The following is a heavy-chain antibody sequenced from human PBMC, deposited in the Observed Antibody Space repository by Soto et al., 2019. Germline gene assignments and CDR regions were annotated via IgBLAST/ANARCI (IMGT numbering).Heavy chain of an antibody. CDR3: ARGGAATGTFYYYGMDV. D-gene: IGHD6-13*01. J-gene: IGHJ6*02. CDR1: GFTFSSYG. Sequence: VGSLRLSCAASGFTFSSYGMHWVRQAPGKGLEWVAVIWYDGSNKYYAGSVKGRFTISRDNSKNTLYLQMNSLRAEDTAVYYCARGGAATGTFYYYGMDVWGQGTTVTVSS. V-gene: IGHV3-33*01. CDR2: IWYDGSNK.